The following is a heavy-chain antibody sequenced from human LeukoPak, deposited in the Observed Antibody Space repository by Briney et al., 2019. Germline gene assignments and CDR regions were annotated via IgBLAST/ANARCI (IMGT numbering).Heavy chain of an antibody. Sequence: GGSLRLSCAASGFTFSSYDMHWVRHATRKGLEWVSAIGTAGDTYYPGSVKGRFTISRENAKNSLYLQMNSLRAGDTAVYYCARGSYGGYYYGMDVWGQGTTVTVSS. V-gene: IGHV3-13*01. J-gene: IGHJ6*02. D-gene: IGHD4-23*01. CDR1: GFTFSSYD. CDR2: IGTAGDT. CDR3: ARGSYGGYYYGMDV.